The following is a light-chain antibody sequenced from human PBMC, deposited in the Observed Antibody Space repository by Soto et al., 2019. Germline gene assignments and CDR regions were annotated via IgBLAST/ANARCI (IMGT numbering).Light chain of an antibody. J-gene: IGKJ1*01. V-gene: IGKV3-11*01. CDR1: QSVTNY. CDR2: DAS. CDR3: QQRLNWPPN. Sequence: EIFLTQSPDTLSLSPWERATLSCRATQSVTNYIAWYQQRPGQAPRLLIYDASNRASGVPAKFSGSGSGTDFTLTISDLEPADFGLYYCQQRLNWPPNFGQGTKVDI.